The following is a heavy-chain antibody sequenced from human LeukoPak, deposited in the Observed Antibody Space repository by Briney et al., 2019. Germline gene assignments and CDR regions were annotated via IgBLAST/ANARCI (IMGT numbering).Heavy chain of an antibody. J-gene: IGHJ6*02. V-gene: IGHV3-23*01. CDR1: GFTFSSYA. CDR2: ISGSGGRT. CDR3: AKGFSPYYYYGLDV. Sequence: GGSLRLSCAASGFTFSSYAMSWVRQAPGKGLEWVSAISGSGGRTYYADSVKGRFTISRDNSKNTVYLQMNSLRAEDAAVYYCAKGFSPYYYYGLDVWGQGTTVTVS.